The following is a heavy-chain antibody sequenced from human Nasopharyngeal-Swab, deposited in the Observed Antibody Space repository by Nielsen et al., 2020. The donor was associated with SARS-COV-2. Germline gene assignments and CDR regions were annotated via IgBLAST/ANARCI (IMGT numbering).Heavy chain of an antibody. Sequence: GGSLRLSCAASGFTFSDYYMSWIRQAPRKGLEWVSYISSSGSTIYYADSVKGRFTISRDNAKNSLYLQMNSLRAEDTAVYYCARVPRAYYDILTGYSSTYYFDYWGQGTLVTVSS. V-gene: IGHV3-11*01. CDR1: GFTFSDYY. J-gene: IGHJ4*02. D-gene: IGHD3-9*01. CDR2: ISSSGSTI. CDR3: ARVPRAYYDILTGYSSTYYFDY.